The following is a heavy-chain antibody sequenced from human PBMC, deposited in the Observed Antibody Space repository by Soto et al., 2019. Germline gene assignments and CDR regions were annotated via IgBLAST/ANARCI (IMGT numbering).Heavy chain of an antibody. CDR1: GDSVSSNTAA. CDR2: TYFRSKWYN. D-gene: IGHD4-17*01. J-gene: IGHJ4*02. V-gene: IGHV6-1*01. Sequence: QVQLQQSGPGLVKPSQTLSLTCVISGDSVSSNTAAWNWIRQSPSSGLEWLGRTYFRSKWYNDYAMSVKSRITINPDTSKNQVSLQLNSVPPEDTAVYYCARDLYNGDWVTFDFWGQGTLVTVSS. CDR3: ARDLYNGDWVTFDF.